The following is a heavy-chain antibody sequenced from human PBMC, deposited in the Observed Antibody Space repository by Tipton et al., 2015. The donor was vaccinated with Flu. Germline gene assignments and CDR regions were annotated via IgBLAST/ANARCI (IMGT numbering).Heavy chain of an antibody. V-gene: IGHV4-59*01. D-gene: IGHD4-11*01. CDR2: SYYSGNT. CDR1: GGSISSYY. CDR3: ARRDYSNYVSDPKSWFDP. J-gene: IGHJ5*02. Sequence: TLSLTCSVSGGSISSYYWSWIRQPPGKGLEWIGYSYYSGNTNYNPSLKSRVSISVDTAKNQFSLRLTSVTAADTAVYYCARRDYSNYVSDPKSWFDPWGQGILVTVSS.